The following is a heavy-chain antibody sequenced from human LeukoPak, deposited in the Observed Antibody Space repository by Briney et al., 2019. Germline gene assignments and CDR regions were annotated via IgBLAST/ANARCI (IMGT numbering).Heavy chain of an antibody. CDR1: GGSISSYY. D-gene: IGHD3-10*01. J-gene: IGHJ4*02. CDR2: IYYSGST. CDR3: ARASRYYYGSGSYNFDY. V-gene: IGHV4-59*01. Sequence: SETLSLTCTVSGGSISSYYWSWIRQPPGKGLEWIGYIYYSGSTNYNPSLKSRVTISVDTSKNQFSLKLSSVSAADTAVYYCARASRYYYGSGSYNFDYWGQGTLVTVSS.